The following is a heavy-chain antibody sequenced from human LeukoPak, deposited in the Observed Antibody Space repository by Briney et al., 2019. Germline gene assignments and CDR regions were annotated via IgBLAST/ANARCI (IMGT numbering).Heavy chain of an antibody. CDR3: ATLNRGYDSSDYDAFDI. Sequence: ASVKVSCKVSGYTLTELSMHWVRQAPGKGLEWMGGFDPEDGETIYAQKFQGRVTMTEDTSTDTAYMELSSLRSEDTAVYYCATLNRGYDSSDYDAFDIWGQGTMVTVSS. CDR1: GYTLTELS. D-gene: IGHD3-22*01. J-gene: IGHJ3*02. CDR2: FDPEDGET. V-gene: IGHV1-24*01.